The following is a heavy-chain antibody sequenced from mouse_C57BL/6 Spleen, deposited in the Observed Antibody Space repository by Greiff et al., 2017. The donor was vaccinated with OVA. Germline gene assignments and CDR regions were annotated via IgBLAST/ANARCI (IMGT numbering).Heavy chain of an antibody. D-gene: IGHD1-1*01. V-gene: IGHV3-6*01. J-gene: IGHJ1*03. Sequence: ESGPGLVKPSQSLSLTCSVTGYSITSGYYWNWIRQFPGNKLEWMGYISYDGSNNYNPSLKNRISITRDTSKNQFFLKLNSVTTEDTATYYCARASHYYGSSYWYFDVWGTGTTVTVSS. CDR2: ISYDGSN. CDR3: ARASHYYGSSYWYFDV. CDR1: GYSITSGYY.